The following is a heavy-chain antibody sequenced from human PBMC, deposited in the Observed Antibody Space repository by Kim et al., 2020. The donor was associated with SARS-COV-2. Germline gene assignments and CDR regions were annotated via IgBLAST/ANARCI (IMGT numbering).Heavy chain of an antibody. Sequence: SETLSLTCAVSGGPFSGYYWTWIRQPPGGGLEWIGDAFDSGITQYNPSLKSRLTISVDTSKNVFSLYLSSVTAADTATYYCARQMLRAFDIWGQGTIVTVSS. CDR1: GGPFSGYY. V-gene: IGHV4-34*12. J-gene: IGHJ3*02. CDR3: ARQMLRAFDI. CDR2: AFDSGIT. D-gene: IGHD2-8*01.